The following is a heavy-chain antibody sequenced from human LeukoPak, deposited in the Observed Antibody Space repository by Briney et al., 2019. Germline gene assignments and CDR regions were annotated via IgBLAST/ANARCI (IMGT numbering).Heavy chain of an antibody. Sequence: GGSLRLSCAASGFTFDDYGMSWIRQAPGKGLEWVSGRNGGSTGYADSVKGRFTISRDNAKNSVYLQMNSLRAEDTALYYCARVGMDSSGYYFTYYFDYWGQGTLVTVSS. CDR2: RNGGST. D-gene: IGHD3-22*01. V-gene: IGHV3-20*04. CDR3: ARVGMDSSGYYFTYYFDY. CDR1: GFTFDDYG. J-gene: IGHJ4*02.